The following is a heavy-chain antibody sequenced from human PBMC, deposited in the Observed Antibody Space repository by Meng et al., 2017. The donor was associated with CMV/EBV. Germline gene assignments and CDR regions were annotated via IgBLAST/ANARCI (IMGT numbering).Heavy chain of an antibody. J-gene: IGHJ4*01. CDR3: ARDSEGSDSSGRSPYYFDY. CDR1: GFSLNAYS. V-gene: IGHV3-30-3*01. Sequence: GESLKISCAASGFSLNAYSLHWVRQAPGKGLDWVAVISYDGSNKYYAGSVKGRFTISRDNSKKKIYLQMHSLRTEDTAMYYCARDSEGSDSSGRSPYYFDYWGQGTLVTVSS. CDR2: ISYDGSNK. D-gene: IGHD3-22*01.